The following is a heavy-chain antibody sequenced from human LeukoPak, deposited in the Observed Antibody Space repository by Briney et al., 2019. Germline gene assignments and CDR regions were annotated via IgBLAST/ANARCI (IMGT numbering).Heavy chain of an antibody. CDR2: IYPGDSDT. Sequence: GESLKISRKGSGYSFTSYWIGWVRQMPGKGLEWMGIIYPGDSDTRYSPSSQGQVTISADKSISTAYLQWSSLKASDTAMYYCARERYCSGGSCYASDYWGQGTLVTVSS. J-gene: IGHJ4*02. V-gene: IGHV5-51*01. D-gene: IGHD2-15*01. CDR1: GYSFTSYW. CDR3: ARERYCSGGSCYASDY.